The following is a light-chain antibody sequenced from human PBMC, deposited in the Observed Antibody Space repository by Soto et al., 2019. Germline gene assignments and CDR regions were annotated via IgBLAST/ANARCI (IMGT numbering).Light chain of an antibody. CDR3: QQYNTYPYR. V-gene: IGKV1-5*03. CDR1: HSIGTW. Sequence: DIQMTQSPSTLSASVGDRVSITCRASHSIGTWLAWHQQKPGKAPKSLINKASNLETVVPSRFNGRGSGTESTLTISSLQRDDFATYFCQQYNTYPYRFGQGTKLEIK. CDR2: KAS. J-gene: IGKJ2*03.